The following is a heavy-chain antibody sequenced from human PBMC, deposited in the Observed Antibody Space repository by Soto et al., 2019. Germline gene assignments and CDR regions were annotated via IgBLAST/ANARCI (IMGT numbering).Heavy chain of an antibody. CDR2: IGTAGDT. V-gene: IGHV3-13*04. CDR3: ARGGSYVNYYYYGMDV. Sequence: PGGSLRLSCAASGFTFSSYDMHWVRQATGKGLEWVSAIGTAGDTYYPGSVKGRFTISRENAKNSLYLQMNSLRAGDTAVYYCARGGSYVNYYYYGMDVWGQGTTVTVSS. D-gene: IGHD1-26*01. CDR1: GFTFSSYD. J-gene: IGHJ6*02.